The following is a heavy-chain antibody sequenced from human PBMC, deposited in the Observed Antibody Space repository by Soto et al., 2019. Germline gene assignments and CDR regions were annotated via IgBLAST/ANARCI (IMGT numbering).Heavy chain of an antibody. J-gene: IGHJ5*02. V-gene: IGHV4-4*02. CDR1: GGSISSSNW. CDR3: AVWFGELFKKNWFDP. D-gene: IGHD3-10*01. Sequence: SETLSLTCAVSGGSISSSNWWSWVRQPPGKGLEWIGEIYHSGSTNYNPSLKSRVTISVDKSKNQFSLKLSSVTAADTAVYYCAVWFGELFKKNWFDPWGQGTLVTVSS. CDR2: IYHSGST.